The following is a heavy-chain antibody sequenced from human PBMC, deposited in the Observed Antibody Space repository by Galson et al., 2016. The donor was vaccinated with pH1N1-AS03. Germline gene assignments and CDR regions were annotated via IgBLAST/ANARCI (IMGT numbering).Heavy chain of an antibody. V-gene: IGHV1-69*06. CDR1: GGALNNYA. J-gene: IGHJ4*02. CDR2: ISPIFGSA. Sequence: SVKVSCKASGGALNNYAINWVRQAPGQGLEWMGGISPIFGSANHAQKFQGRVTITADIFTNTVYMELSSLRSEDTDVYYCARGLTYHFGSGSVFWGQGTLVTVSS. D-gene: IGHD3-10*01. CDR3: ARGLTYHFGSGSVF.